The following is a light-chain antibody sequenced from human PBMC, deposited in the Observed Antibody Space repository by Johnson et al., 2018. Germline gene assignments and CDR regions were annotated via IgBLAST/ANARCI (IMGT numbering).Light chain of an antibody. CDR3: GTWDSVLMAGNV. Sequence: QSVLTQPPSVSAAPGQKVTISCSGSSSNIGNNYVSWYQQLPGTAPKLLIYENNKRPSGIPDRFPGSKSGTSATLGITGLQTGDEADYYCGTWDSVLMAGNVFGTGTKVTVL. CDR1: SSNIGNNY. CDR2: ENN. V-gene: IGLV1-51*02. J-gene: IGLJ1*01.